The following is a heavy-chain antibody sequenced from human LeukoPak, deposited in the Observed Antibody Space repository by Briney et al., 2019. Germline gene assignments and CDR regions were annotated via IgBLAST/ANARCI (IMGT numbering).Heavy chain of an antibody. CDR1: GFTFSNYG. J-gene: IGHJ4*02. D-gene: IGHD4/OR15-4a*01. Sequence: GGSLRLSCAAAGFTFSNYGMHLVRQAPGKGLEWVAVISYDGSNKYYADSVKGRLTISRDNSKNTLYLQMNSLRAEDTAVYYCAKVGASVSFDYWGQGTLVTVSS. CDR3: AKVGASVSFDY. V-gene: IGHV3-30*18. CDR2: ISYDGSNK.